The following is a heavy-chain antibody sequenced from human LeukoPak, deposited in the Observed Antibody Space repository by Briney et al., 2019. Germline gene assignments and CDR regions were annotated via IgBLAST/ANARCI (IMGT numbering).Heavy chain of an antibody. V-gene: IGHV3-64*01. CDR1: GFTFSSYA. Sequence: GGSLRLSCAASGFTFSSYAMHWVRQAPGKGLVYVSAISSNGGSTYYANSVKGKFTISRDNSKNTLYLQMGSLRAEDMAVYYCARQATRIAAAGTSIDYWGQGTLVTVSS. CDR2: ISSNGGST. J-gene: IGHJ4*02. CDR3: ARQATRIAAAGTSIDY. D-gene: IGHD6-13*01.